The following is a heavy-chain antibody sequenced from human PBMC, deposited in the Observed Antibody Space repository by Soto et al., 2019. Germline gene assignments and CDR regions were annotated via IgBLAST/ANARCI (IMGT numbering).Heavy chain of an antibody. CDR3: TRHRDYCSGGSCYTPDFDY. CDR2: IRSKANSYAT. J-gene: IGHJ4*02. Sequence: GGAPRPSCAAPGVTFSGPAMHWGRPAFGEGVEGGCRIRSKANSYATAYAASVKGRFTISRDDSKNTAYLQMNSLKTEDTAVYYCTRHRDYCSGGSCYTPDFDYWGQGTLVTVSS. CDR1: GVTFSGPA. D-gene: IGHD2-15*01. V-gene: IGHV3-73*01.